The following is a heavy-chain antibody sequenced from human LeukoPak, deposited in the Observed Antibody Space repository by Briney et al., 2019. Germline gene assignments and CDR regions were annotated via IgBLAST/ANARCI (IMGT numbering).Heavy chain of an antibody. Sequence: GRSLRLPCAASGFTFSSYAMHWVRQAPGKGLEWVAVISYDGSNKYYADSVKGRFTISRDNSKNTLYLQMNSLRAEDTAVYYCARGEVLWFGESNSPDYWGQGTLVTVSS. V-gene: IGHV3-30-3*01. CDR1: GFTFSSYA. J-gene: IGHJ4*02. CDR2: ISYDGSNK. CDR3: ARGEVLWFGESNSPDY. D-gene: IGHD3-10*01.